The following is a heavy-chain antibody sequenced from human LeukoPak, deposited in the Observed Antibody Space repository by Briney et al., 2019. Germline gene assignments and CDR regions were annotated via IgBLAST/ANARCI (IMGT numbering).Heavy chain of an antibody. V-gene: IGHV1-69*01. CDR3: ARDPELEYWFDP. D-gene: IGHD1-1*01. CDR1: GGTFSSYA. CDR2: IIPIFGTA. J-gene: IGHJ5*02. Sequence: GSSVKVSCKASGGTFSSYAISWVRQAPGQGLEWMGGIIPIFGTANYAQKFQGRVTITADESTSTPYMELSSLRSEDTAVYYCARDPELEYWFDPWGQGTLVTVSS.